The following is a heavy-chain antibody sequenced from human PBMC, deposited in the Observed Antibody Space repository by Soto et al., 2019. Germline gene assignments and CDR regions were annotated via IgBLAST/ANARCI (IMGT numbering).Heavy chain of an antibody. Sequence: EVQLVESGGGLVKPGGSLRLSCAASGFTFSNAWMNWVRQAPGKGLEWVGRIKSKTDGGTTDYAAPVKGRFTISRDESKNMLYRQMNSLKTEDTAVYYCTTDSTSIAAAGDYYYYGMEVWGQGTTVTVSS. V-gene: IGHV3-15*07. CDR1: GFTFSNAW. D-gene: IGHD6-13*01. CDR3: TTDSTSIAAAGDYYYYGMEV. CDR2: IKSKTDGGTT. J-gene: IGHJ6*02.